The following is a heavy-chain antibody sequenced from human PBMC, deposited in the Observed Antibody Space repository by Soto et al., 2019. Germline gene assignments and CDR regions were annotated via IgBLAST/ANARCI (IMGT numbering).Heavy chain of an antibody. V-gene: IGHV1-69*13. CDR2: FIPLFGNA. CDR3: ARAHCSSTTCSNWFDP. J-gene: IGHJ5*02. D-gene: IGHD2-2*01. CDR1: GDTFTNHA. Sequence: SVKVSCKASGDTFTNHAINWVRQAPGQGLEWMGSFIPLFGNANYAQTFQGRVTITADESMSTTCMELSSLRSEDTALYFCARAHCSSTTCSNWFDPWGQGTLVTVSS.